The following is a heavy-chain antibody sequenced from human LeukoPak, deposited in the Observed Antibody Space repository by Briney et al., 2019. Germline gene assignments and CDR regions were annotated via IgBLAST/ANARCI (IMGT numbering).Heavy chain of an antibody. D-gene: IGHD1-26*01. CDR1: GYTFTGYY. Sequence: ASVKVSCKASGYTFTGYYMHWVRQAPGQGLEWMGWINPNSGGTNYARKFQGRVTMTRDTSISTAYMELSRLRSDDTAVYYCAREGSGSYFDYWGQGTLVTVSS. CDR2: INPNSGGT. J-gene: IGHJ4*02. V-gene: IGHV1-2*02. CDR3: AREGSGSYFDY.